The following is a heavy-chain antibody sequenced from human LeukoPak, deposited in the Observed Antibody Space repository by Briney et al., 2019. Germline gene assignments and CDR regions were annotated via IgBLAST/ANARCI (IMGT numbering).Heavy chain of an antibody. Sequence: ASVKVSCKASGYTFTRYGISWVRQAPGRGLEWMGWISAYNGNTNYAQKLQGRVTMTTDTSTSTAYMELRSLKSDDTAVYYCARDPRGSSNWSNWFDPWGQGTLVTVSS. D-gene: IGHD6-13*01. J-gene: IGHJ5*02. V-gene: IGHV1-18*01. CDR3: ARDPRGSSNWSNWFDP. CDR2: ISAYNGNT. CDR1: GYTFTRYG.